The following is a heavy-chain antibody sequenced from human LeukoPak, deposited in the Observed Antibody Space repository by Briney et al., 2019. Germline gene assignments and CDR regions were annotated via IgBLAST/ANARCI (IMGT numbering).Heavy chain of an antibody. D-gene: IGHD3-16*01. J-gene: IGHJ4*02. CDR1: GYTFRNYG. CDR2: ISVYNGKT. CDR3: ARAEGEREPFHY. V-gene: IGHV1-18*01. Sequence: GASVKVSCKASGYTFRNYGIGRVRQAPGQGLEWMGWISVYNGKTYWTEKLRDRLTVTTDTSTSTAYMELRSLRSDDTALYYCARAEGEREPFHYWGQGTLVTVSS.